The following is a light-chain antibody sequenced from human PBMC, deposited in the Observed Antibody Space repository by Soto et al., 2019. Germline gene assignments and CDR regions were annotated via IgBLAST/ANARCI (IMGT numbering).Light chain of an antibody. J-gene: IGKJ1*01. Sequence: EIVLTQSPAPLSLSPGERATLSCRASQSVSSFLAWYHQKPGQAPSLIIYGAFTRATGIPARFSGTGSGTEFTLTFSSLQSEDFALYYCQQYNDWPLTLGQGTKVDIK. CDR1: QSVSSF. CDR3: QQYNDWPLT. CDR2: GAF. V-gene: IGKV3-15*01.